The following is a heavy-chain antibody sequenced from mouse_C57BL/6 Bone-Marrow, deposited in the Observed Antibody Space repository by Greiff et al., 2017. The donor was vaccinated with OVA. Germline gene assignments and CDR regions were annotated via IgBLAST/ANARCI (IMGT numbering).Heavy chain of an antibody. V-gene: IGHV1-39*01. CDR2: INPNYGTT. Sequence: VHVKQSGPELVKPGASVKISCKASGYSFTDYNMNWVKQSNGKSLEWIGVINPNYGTTSYNQKFKGKATLTVDQSSSTAYMQLNSLTSEDSAVYYCARLGCRGYGYFDVWGTGTTVTVSS. CDR1: GYSFTDYN. J-gene: IGHJ1*03. D-gene: IGHD3-3*01. CDR3: ARLGCRGYGYFDV.